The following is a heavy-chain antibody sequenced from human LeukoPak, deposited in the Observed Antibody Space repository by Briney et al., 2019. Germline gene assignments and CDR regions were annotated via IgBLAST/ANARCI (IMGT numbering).Heavy chain of an antibody. Sequence: GASVKVSCKASGGTFSSYAISWVRQAPGQGLEWMGGIIPIFGTANYAQKLQGRVTITTDESTSTAYMELSSLRSEDTAVYYCASRPINQLPRRDSYYYYMDVWGKGTTVTVSS. CDR3: ASRPINQLPRRDSYYYYMDV. V-gene: IGHV1-69*05. CDR2: IIPIFGTA. CDR1: GGTFSSYA. D-gene: IGHD2-2*01. J-gene: IGHJ6*03.